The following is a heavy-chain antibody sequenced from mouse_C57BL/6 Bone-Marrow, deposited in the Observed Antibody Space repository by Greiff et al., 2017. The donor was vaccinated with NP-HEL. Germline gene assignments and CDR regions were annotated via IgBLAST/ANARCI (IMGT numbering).Heavy chain of an antibody. CDR2: IRNKANNHAT. J-gene: IGHJ4*01. CDR3: TRGIVTKFYAMDY. Sequence: EVMLVESGGGLVQPGGSMKLSCAASGFTFSDAWMDWVRQSPEKGLEWVAEIRNKANNHATYYAESVKGRFTISRDDSKSSVYLQMNSLRAEDTGIYYCTRGIVTKFYAMDYWGQGTSVTVSS. D-gene: IGHD2-5*01. V-gene: IGHV6-6*01. CDR1: GFTFSDAW.